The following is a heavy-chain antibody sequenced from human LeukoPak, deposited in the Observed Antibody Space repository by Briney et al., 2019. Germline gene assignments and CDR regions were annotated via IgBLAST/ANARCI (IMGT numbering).Heavy chain of an antibody. CDR1: GFTFSSYG. J-gene: IGHJ4*02. CDR3: ARSTYTAAAGAPDY. CDR2: IWYDGSNK. Sequence: GGSLRLSCAASGFTFSSYGMHWVRQAPGKGLEWVAVIWYDGSNKYYADSVKGRFTISRDNSKNTLYLQMNSLRAEDTAVCYCARSTYTAAAGAPDYWGQGTLVTVSS. D-gene: IGHD6-13*01. V-gene: IGHV3-33*01.